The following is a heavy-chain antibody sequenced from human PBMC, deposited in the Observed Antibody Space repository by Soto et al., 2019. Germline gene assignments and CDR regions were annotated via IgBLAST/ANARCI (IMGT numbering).Heavy chain of an antibody. CDR1: GFTFSSYA. CDR3: AKEIYIVTSISYDS. CDR2: ISGTGGSI. Sequence: RRLSCAASGFTFSSYAMSWVRQAPGKGLEWVSSISGTGGSIYYADSVKGRFTIPRDKSKNTLFLQMNSLRAEDTAIYYCAKEIYIVTSISYDSWGRGALVTVSS. V-gene: IGHV3-23*01. J-gene: IGHJ4*02. D-gene: IGHD5-12*01.